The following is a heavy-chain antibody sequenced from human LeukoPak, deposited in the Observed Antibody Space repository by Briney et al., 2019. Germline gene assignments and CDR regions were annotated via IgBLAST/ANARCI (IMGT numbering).Heavy chain of an antibody. CDR1: GYTFTSYH. V-gene: IGHV1-46*01. CDR3: ARELGATYWFDP. Sequence: ASVKVSCKASGYTFTSYHMHWVRQAPGQGLEWMGIVKPSTGITTYAQKFQGRVTMTWDTSTSTVYMELSSLRSEDTAVYYCARELGATYWFDPWGQGTLVTVSS. D-gene: IGHD1-26*01. J-gene: IGHJ5*02. CDR2: VKPSTGIT.